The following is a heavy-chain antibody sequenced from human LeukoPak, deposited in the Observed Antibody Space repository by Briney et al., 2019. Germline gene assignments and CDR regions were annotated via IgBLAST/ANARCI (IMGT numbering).Heavy chain of an antibody. Sequence: GMSLRLSCVASGFTFSHYGMHWVRQAPGKGLEWVAVIWNDGSNRYYADSVKGRFTISRDNSKNTVYLQMNSLRAADTSAYYCAKDAQRGFDYSNSLEYWGQGTLVTVSS. V-gene: IGHV3-33*06. D-gene: IGHD4-11*01. CDR2: IWNDGSNR. CDR1: GFTFSHYG. J-gene: IGHJ4*02. CDR3: AKDAQRGFDYSNSLEY.